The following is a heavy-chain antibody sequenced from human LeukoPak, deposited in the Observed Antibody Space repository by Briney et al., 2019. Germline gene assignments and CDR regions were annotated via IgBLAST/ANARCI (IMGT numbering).Heavy chain of an antibody. CDR2: INPNSGGT. Sequence: ASVKVSCKAFGYTFTTYYIHWVRQAPGQGLEWMGRINPNSGGTNYAQKFQGRVTMTRDTSISTAYMELSRLRSDDTAVYYCARDLTRYDFWSGYYLNYYYYGMDVWGQGTTVTVSS. CDR3: ARDLTRYDFWSGYYLNYYYYGMDV. V-gene: IGHV1-2*06. CDR1: GYTFTTYY. J-gene: IGHJ6*02. D-gene: IGHD3-3*01.